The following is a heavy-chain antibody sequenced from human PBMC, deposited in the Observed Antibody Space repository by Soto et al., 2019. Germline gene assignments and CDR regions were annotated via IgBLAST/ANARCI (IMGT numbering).Heavy chain of an antibody. CDR3: AREDSSSSYFDY. D-gene: IGHD6-13*01. Sequence: VKVSCKASGGTFSSYAISWVRQAPGQGLEWMGGIIPIFGTANYAQKFQGRVTITADESTSTAYMELSSLRSEDTAVYYCAREDSSSSYFDYWGQGTLVTVSS. J-gene: IGHJ4*02. CDR2: IIPIFGTA. CDR1: GGTFSSYA. V-gene: IGHV1-69*13.